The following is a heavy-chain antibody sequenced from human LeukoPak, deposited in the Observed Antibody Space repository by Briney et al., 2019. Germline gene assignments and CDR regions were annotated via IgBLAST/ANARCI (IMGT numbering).Heavy chain of an antibody. CDR2: ISGSGGST. CDR1: GFTFSSYA. J-gene: IGHJ4*02. V-gene: IGHV3-23*01. D-gene: IGHD6-19*01. Sequence: GGSLRLSCAASGFTFSSYAMSWVRRAPGKGLEWVSAISGSGGSTYYADAVKCRFTISRDNSKNTLYLQMNSLRAEDTAVYYCAKDTRPYSRGRPTLFDYWGQGTLVTVSS. CDR3: AKDTRPYSRGRPTLFDY.